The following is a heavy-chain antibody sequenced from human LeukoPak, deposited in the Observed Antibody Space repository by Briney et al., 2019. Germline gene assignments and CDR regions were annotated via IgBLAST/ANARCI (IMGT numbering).Heavy chain of an antibody. V-gene: IGHV3-23*01. Sequence: GGSLRLFCILSGFTFGDYAMSWFRQAPGKGLEWVSAISGSGGSTYYADSVKGRFTISRDNSKNTLYLQMNSLRAEDTAVYYCAKSQAAAGVRHFDYWGQGTLVTVSS. CDR2: ISGSGGST. CDR3: AKSQAAAGVRHFDY. CDR1: GFTFGDYA. D-gene: IGHD6-13*01. J-gene: IGHJ4*02.